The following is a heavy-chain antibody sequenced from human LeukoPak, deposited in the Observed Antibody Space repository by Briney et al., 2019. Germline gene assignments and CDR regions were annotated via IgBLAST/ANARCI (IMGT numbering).Heavy chain of an antibody. CDR1: GFTFDSAW. CDR3: TTEGYTYGFHGLDV. D-gene: IGHD5-18*01. CDR2: IKSKTDGGTT. Sequence: GGSLRLSCAAYGFTFDSAWMSWVRQAPGKGLEWVGRIKSKTDGGTTDYAAPVKGRFTISRDGSKNTLSLQMSSLKTEDTAVYYCTTEGYTYGFHGLDVWGRGTTVTVSS. J-gene: IGHJ6*04. V-gene: IGHV3-15*01.